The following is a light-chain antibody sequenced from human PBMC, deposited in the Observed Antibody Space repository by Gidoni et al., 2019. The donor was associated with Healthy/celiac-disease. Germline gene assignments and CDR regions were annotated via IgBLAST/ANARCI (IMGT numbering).Light chain of an antibody. V-gene: IGKV3-20*01. J-gene: IGKJ3*01. Sequence: EIVLPQSPGTLSLSPGERATLSCRASQSVSRSYLAWYQQKPGQAPRLLIYGASSRATGIPDRFSGSGSGTDFTLTISRLEPEDFAVYYCQQYGSSAFTFGPGTKVDIK. CDR3: QQYGSSAFT. CDR2: GAS. CDR1: QSVSRSY.